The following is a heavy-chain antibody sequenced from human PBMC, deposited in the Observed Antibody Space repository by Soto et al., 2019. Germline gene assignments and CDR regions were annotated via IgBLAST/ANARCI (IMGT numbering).Heavy chain of an antibody. CDR2: MNPNSGNT. CDR1: GYTFTSYD. J-gene: IGHJ6*03. CDR3: ARGSLGEYYYFMDV. D-gene: IGHD2-21*01. V-gene: IGHV1-8*01. Sequence: ASVKVSCKASGYTFTSYDINWVRQATGQGLEWMGWMNPNSGNTGYAQKFQGRVTMTRNTSISTAYMELSSLRSEDTAVYYCARGSLGEYYYFMDVWGKGSTVTVYS.